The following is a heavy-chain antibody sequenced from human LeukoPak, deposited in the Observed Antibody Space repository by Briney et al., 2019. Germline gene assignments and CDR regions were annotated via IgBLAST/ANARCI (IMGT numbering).Heavy chain of an antibody. CDR3: TTSITMIVGDTYYFDY. V-gene: IGHV3-15*01. J-gene: IGHJ4*02. D-gene: IGHD3-22*01. CDR1: GFTFSNAW. CDR2: IKRKTDGGTT. Sequence: PGGSLRLSCAAYGFTFSNAWMSWVRQAPGKGLEWVGRIKRKTDGGTTDYAAPVKGRFTISRDDSKNTLYLQMNSLKTEDTAVYYCTTSITMIVGDTYYFDYWGQGTLVTVSS.